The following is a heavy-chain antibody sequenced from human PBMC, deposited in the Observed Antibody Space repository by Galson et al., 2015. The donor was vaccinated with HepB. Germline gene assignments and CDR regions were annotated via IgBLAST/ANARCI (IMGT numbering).Heavy chain of an antibody. CDR2: INSDGSST. J-gene: IGHJ6*02. CDR1: GFTFSSYW. CDR3: ASPAHSLGLQSNYYYYGMDV. D-gene: IGHD3-10*01. V-gene: IGHV3-74*01. Sequence: SLRLSCAASGFTFSSYWMHWVRQAPGKGLVWVSRINSDGSSTSYVDSVKGRFTISRDNAKNTLYLQMNSLRAEDTAVYYCASPAHSLGLQSNYYYYGMDVWGQGTTVTVSS.